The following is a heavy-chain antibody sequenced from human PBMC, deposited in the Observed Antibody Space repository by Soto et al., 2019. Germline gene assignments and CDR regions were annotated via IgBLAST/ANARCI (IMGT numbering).Heavy chain of an antibody. CDR2: IYTSGST. V-gene: IGHV4-4*07. CDR1: GGSISNYY. CDR3: ARQTTYSSSWYDY. J-gene: IGHJ5*01. D-gene: IGHD6-13*01. Sequence: SETLSLTCTVSGGSISNYYWTWIRQPAGKGLEWIGRIYTSGSTNYNPSLKSRLTISVDTSKNQFSLKLTSVTAADTALYYCARQTTYSSSWYDYWGHGTLVTVSS.